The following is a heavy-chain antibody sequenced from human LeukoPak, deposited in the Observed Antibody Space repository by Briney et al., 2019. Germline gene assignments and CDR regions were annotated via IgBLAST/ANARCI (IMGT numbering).Heavy chain of an antibody. D-gene: IGHD3-9*01. CDR1: GFTFSNAW. J-gene: IGHJ4*02. CDR2: IKSKTDGGTT. Sequence: PGGSLRLSCAASGFTFSNAWMSWVRQAPGKGLGWVGRIKSKTDGGTTDYAAPVKGRFTISRGDSKNTLYLQMNSLKTEDTAVYYCTTDAYYNILTGTIDYWGQGTLVTVSS. CDR3: TTDAYYNILTGTIDY. V-gene: IGHV3-15*01.